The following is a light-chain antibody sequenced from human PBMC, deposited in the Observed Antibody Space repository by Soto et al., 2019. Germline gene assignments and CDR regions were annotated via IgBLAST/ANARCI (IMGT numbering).Light chain of an antibody. CDR1: SSDVGGYNY. CDR3: SSYTSSSTLHYV. CDR2: DVS. J-gene: IGLJ1*01. Sequence: QSVLTQPASVSGSPGQSITISCTGTSSDVGGYNYVSWYQQHPCKAPKLMIYDVSNRPSGVSNRFSGSKSGNTASLTISGLRAEDEADYYCSSYTSSSTLHYVFGTGTKLTVL. V-gene: IGLV2-14*01.